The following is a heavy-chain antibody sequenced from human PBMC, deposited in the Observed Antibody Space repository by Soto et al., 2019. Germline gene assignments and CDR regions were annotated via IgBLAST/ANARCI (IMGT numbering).Heavy chain of an antibody. CDR2: IDPSDSYT. Sequence: PGESLKISCKGSGYSFTSYWISCVRQMPGKGLEWMGRIDPSDSYTNYSPSFQGHVTISADKSISTAYLQWSSLEALDTAMYYCARQDSGYDYAYYYYGMDVWGQGTTVTVSS. D-gene: IGHD5-12*01. J-gene: IGHJ6*02. V-gene: IGHV5-10-1*01. CDR1: GYSFTSYW. CDR3: ARQDSGYDYAYYYYGMDV.